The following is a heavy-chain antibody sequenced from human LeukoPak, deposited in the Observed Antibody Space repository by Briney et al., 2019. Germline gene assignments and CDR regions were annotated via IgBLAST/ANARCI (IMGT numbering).Heavy chain of an antibody. CDR3: ARDRRGGVGYYDSSARDY. CDR1: GFTFSSYA. V-gene: IGHV3-30*04. D-gene: IGHD3-22*01. Sequence: PGGSLRLSCAASGFTFSSYAMHWVRQAPGKGLEWVAVISYDGSNKYYADSVKGRFTISRDNSKNTLYLQMNSLRAEDTAVYYCARDRRGGVGYYDSSARDYWGQGTLVTVSS. J-gene: IGHJ4*02. CDR2: ISYDGSNK.